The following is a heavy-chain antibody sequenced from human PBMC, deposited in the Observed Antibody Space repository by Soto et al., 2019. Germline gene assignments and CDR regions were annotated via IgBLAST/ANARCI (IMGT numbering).Heavy chain of an antibody. V-gene: IGHV4-34*01. J-gene: IGHJ6*01. Sequence: SESLCLTCVFYGGSFSVYYWSWIRQPPGKGLEWIVEINHSGSTNYNPSLKSRVTISVDTSKNQFSLKLSSVTAADTAVYSCARVSNPRGVYSYYYGMDVWGRGTTVTVSS. CDR1: GGSFSVYY. CDR2: INHSGST. CDR3: ARVSNPRGVYSYYYGMDV. D-gene: IGHD4-4*01.